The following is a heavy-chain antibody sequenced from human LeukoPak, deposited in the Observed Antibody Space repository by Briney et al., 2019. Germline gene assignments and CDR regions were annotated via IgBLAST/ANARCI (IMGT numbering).Heavy chain of an antibody. CDR1: GYTFTSYD. J-gene: IGHJ4*02. D-gene: IGHD3-22*01. CDR3: VKDRRDSSGHFDY. CDR2: MNPNSGNT. Sequence: GASVKVSCKASGYTFTSYDINWVRQATGQGLEWMGWMNPNSGNTGYAQKFQGRFTISRDNSKNTLYLQMSSLRAEDTAVYYCVKDRRDSSGHFDYWGQGTLVTVSS. V-gene: IGHV1-8*01.